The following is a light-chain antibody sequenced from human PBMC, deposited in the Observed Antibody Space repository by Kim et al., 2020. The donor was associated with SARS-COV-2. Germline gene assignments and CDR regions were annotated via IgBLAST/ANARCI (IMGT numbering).Light chain of an antibody. CDR1: KSGDKY. V-gene: IGLV3-1*01. J-gene: IGLJ2*01. Sequence: VSPGQTASITCSGDKSGDKYACWYQQKPGQSPVLVIYQDSKRPSGIPERFSGSNSGNTATLTISGTQAMDEADYYCQAWDSSTVVFGGGTQLTVL. CDR2: QDS. CDR3: QAWDSSTVV.